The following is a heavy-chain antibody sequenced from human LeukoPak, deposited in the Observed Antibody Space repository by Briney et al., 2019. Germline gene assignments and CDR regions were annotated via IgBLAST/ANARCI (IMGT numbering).Heavy chain of an antibody. D-gene: IGHD5-18*01. CDR2: IYSGGST. CDR1: GFTVSSSY. V-gene: IGHV3-53*01. J-gene: IGHJ4*02. CDR3: AKGYNHAYEY. Sequence: GGSLRLSCAASGFTVSSSYMSWVRQAPGKGLEWVSLIYSGGSTYYADSVKGRFTISRDNSKNTLYLQMNSLRPEDTAVYYCAKGYNHAYEYWGQGTLVTVSS.